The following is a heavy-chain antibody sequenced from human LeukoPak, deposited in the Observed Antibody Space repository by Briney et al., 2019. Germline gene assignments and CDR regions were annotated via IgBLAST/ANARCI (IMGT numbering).Heavy chain of an antibody. Sequence: ASVKVSCKASGYTFTGYYMHWVRQAPGQGLEWMGWINPNSGGTNYAQKFQGRVTMTRDTSISTAYMELSRLRSDDTAVYYCARAGGTIFGVVITASDYWGQGTLVTASS. CDR2: INPNSGGT. CDR1: GYTFTGYY. CDR3: ARAGGTIFGVVITASDY. J-gene: IGHJ4*02. V-gene: IGHV1-2*02. D-gene: IGHD3-3*01.